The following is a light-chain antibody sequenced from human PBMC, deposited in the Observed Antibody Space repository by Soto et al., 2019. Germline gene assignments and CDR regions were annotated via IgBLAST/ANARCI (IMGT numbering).Light chain of an antibody. CDR3: SSYSKTSSVL. CDR1: SRDVGAYNY. V-gene: IGLV2-14*01. J-gene: IGLJ2*01. Sequence: QSALIQPASVSASPGQSITISCSGTSRDVGAYNYVSWYQQLPGKAPKLIIFQVADRPSGVPNRFSGSKSGNAASLTISGLQPEDAADYYCSSYSKTSSVLFGGGTKLTVL. CDR2: QVA.